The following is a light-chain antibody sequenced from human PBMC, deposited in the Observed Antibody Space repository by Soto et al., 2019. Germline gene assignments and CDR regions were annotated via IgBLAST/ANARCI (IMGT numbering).Light chain of an antibody. CDR1: QSMNFY. V-gene: IGKV1-39*01. J-gene: IGKJ5*01. Sequence: DMQLTQSPSSLSASLGDRVTITCRASQSMNFYVNWFQQKPGTAPKLLIYAASSLPSGVPSRFRGSGSGTDFTLTISSLQPEDFATYYCQQSYSTPITFGQGTRLEIK. CDR3: QQSYSTPIT. CDR2: AAS.